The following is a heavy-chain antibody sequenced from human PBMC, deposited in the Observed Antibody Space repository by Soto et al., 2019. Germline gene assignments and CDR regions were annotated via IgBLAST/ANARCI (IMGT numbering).Heavy chain of an antibody. Sequence: GGSLRLSCAASGFTFSSYAMSWVRQAPGKGLEWVSAISGSGGSTYYADSVKGRFTISRDNSKNTLYLQMNSLRAEDTAVYYCAKDKGFLEWLPGAFDIWGQGTMVTVSS. D-gene: IGHD3-3*01. CDR2: ISGSGGST. V-gene: IGHV3-23*01. CDR1: GFTFSSYA. J-gene: IGHJ3*02. CDR3: AKDKGFLEWLPGAFDI.